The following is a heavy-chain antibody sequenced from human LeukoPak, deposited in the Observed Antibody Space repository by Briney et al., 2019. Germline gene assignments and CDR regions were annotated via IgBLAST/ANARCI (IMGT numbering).Heavy chain of an antibody. J-gene: IGHJ3*02. V-gene: IGHV3-48*01. CDR3: ARDSGGAYGDLDAFDI. CDR2: ISSSSSTI. Sequence: SGGSLRLSCAASGFTFSSYSMNWVRQAPGKGLEWVSYISSSSSTIYYADSVKGRFTISRDNAKNSLYLQMNSLRAEDTAVYYCARDSGGAYGDLDAFDIWGQGTMVTVSS. CDR1: GFTFSSYS. D-gene: IGHD4-17*01.